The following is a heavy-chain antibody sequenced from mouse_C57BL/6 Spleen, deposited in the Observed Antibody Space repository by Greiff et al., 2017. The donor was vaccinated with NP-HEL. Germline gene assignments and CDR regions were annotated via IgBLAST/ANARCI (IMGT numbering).Heavy chain of an antibody. J-gene: IGHJ3*01. CDR1: GFSFNTYA. CDR3: VGGNYPFAY. D-gene: IGHD2-1*01. CDR2: IRSKSNNYAT. Sequence: DAGGGLVQPKGSLKLSCAASGFSFNTYAMNWVRQAPGKGLEWVARIRSKSNNYATYYADSVKDRFTISRDDSESMLYLQMNNLKTEDTAMYYCVGGNYPFAYWGQGTLVTVSA. V-gene: IGHV10-1*01.